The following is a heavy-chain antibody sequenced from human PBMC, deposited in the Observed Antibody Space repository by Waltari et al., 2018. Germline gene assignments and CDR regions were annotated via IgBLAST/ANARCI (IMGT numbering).Heavy chain of an antibody. CDR3: ARRRQGAILGAYYYYYYYMDV. D-gene: IGHD2-2*02. V-gene: IGHV4-59*08. J-gene: IGHJ6*03. CDR1: GGSISSYY. CDR2: IYYSGST. Sequence: QVQLQESGPGLVKPSETLSLTCTVSGGSISSYYWSWIRQPPGKGLEWIGYIYYSGSTNYNPSLKSRVTISVDTSKNQFSLKLSSVTAADTAVYYCARRRQGAILGAYYYYYYYMDVWGKGTTVTISS.